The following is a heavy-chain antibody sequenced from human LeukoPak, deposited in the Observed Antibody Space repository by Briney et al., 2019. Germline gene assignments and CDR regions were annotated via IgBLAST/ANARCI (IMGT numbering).Heavy chain of an antibody. CDR1: GYTFTSYG. J-gene: IGHJ4*02. CDR2: ISAYTGNT. V-gene: IGHV1-18*01. CDR3: ARSGVGYFYDNTGYYPLDY. Sequence: ASVKVSCKASGYTFTSYGISWVRQAPGQGLEWMGWISAYTGNTSYAQNFQGRVTMTTDTSTSTAFMELRRLRSDDTAVYYCARSGVGYFYDNTGYYPLDYWGQGTLVTVSS. D-gene: IGHD3-22*01.